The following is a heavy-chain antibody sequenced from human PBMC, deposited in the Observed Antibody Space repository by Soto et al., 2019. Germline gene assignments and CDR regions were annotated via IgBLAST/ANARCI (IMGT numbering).Heavy chain of an antibody. CDR1: GFTFTSSA. CDR3: AGDIHYFDSSGYLHAHVDY. CDR2: IVVGSGNT. Sequence: SVKVSCKASGFTFTSSAVQWVRQARGQRLEWIGWIVVGSGNTNYAQKFQERVTITRDMSTSTAYMELSSLRSEDTAVYYCAGDIHYFDSSGYLHAHVDYWGQGTLVTVSS. D-gene: IGHD3-22*01. V-gene: IGHV1-58*01. J-gene: IGHJ4*02.